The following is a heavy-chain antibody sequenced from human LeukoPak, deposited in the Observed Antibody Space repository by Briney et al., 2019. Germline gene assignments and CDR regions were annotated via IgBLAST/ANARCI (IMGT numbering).Heavy chain of an antibody. CDR3: ARSGLWGSGSYTYDY. Sequence: EASVKVSCKASGYTFTSYGISWVRQAPGQGLEWMGWISAYNGNTNYAQKLQGRVTMTTDTSTSTAYMELRSLRSGDTAVYYCARSGLWGSGSYTYDYWGQGTLVTVSS. CDR2: ISAYNGNT. V-gene: IGHV1-18*04. CDR1: GYTFTSYG. J-gene: IGHJ4*02. D-gene: IGHD3-10*01.